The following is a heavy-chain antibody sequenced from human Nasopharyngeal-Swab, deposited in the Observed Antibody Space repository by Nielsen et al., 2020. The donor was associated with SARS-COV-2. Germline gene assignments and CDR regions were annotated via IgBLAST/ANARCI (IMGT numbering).Heavy chain of an antibody. J-gene: IGHJ6*03. V-gene: IGHV3-7*01. D-gene: IGHD5-12*01. CDR2: IQQDGSEK. CDR1: GFTFSSYW. CDR3: ARATIVARIFGYYYYYYMAV. Sequence: GGSLRLSCAASGFTFSSYWMSWVRQAPGKGLEWVANIQQDGSEKYYVDSVKGRFTISRDNAKNSLYLQMNSLRTEDTAVYYCARATIVARIFGYYYYYYMAVWGKGTTVTVSS.